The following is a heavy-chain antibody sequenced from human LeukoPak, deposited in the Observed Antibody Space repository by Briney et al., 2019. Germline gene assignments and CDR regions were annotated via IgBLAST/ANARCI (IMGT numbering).Heavy chain of an antibody. Sequence: SETLSLTCAVYGRSFSGYYWSWLRQPPGKGLEWIGEINHSGSTNYNPSLRSRVTISVDTSKNQFSLKLSSVTAADTAVYYCARVGGYYCDPRGINYAFDIWGQGTMVTVSS. D-gene: IGHD3-22*01. CDR3: ARVGGYYCDPRGINYAFDI. V-gene: IGHV4-34*01. CDR1: GRSFSGYY. CDR2: INHSGST. J-gene: IGHJ3*02.